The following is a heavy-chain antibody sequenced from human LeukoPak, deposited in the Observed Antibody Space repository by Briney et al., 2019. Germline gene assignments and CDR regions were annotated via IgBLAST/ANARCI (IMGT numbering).Heavy chain of an antibody. CDR2: IIPIFGTA. CDR1: GGTFSSYA. V-gene: IGHV1-69*13. CDR3: ARIAAAGTLGYFDY. D-gene: IGHD6-13*01. Sequence: SVKVSCKASGGTFSSYAISWVRQAPGQGLEWMGGIIPIFGTANYAQKFQGRVTTTADESTSTAYMELSSLRSEDTAVYYCARIAAAGTLGYFDYWGQGTLVTVSS. J-gene: IGHJ4*02.